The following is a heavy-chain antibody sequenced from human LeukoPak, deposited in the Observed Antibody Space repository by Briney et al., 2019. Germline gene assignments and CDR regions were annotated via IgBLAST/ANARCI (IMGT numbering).Heavy chain of an antibody. CDR2: IYSGGST. D-gene: IGHD4-17*01. CDR1: GFTVSSNY. CDR3: ARPYGDYANAFDI. Sequence: GGSLRLSCAASGFTVSSNYMSWVRQAPGKGLEWVSVIYSGGSTYYADSVKGRFTISRGNSKNTLYLQMNSLRAEDTAVYYCARPYGDYANAFDIWGQGTMVTVSS. J-gene: IGHJ3*02. V-gene: IGHV3-53*01.